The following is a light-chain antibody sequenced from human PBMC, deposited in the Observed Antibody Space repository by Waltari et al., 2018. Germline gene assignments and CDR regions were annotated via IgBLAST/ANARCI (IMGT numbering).Light chain of an antibody. J-gene: IGKJ1*01. V-gene: IGKV3-20*01. Sequence: EIVLTHAPGTLPLSPGERATLSCRASQSLSIYLAWYQQKPGRAPRLLIYHASSRATGVPDRFSGSGSGTDFSLTISRLEPEDFAVYYCQHYVSLPVTFGQGTKVEIK. CDR2: HAS. CDR3: QHYVSLPVT. CDR1: QSLSIY.